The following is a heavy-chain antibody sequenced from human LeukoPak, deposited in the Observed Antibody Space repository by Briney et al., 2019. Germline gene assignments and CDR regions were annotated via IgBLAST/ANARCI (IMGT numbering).Heavy chain of an antibody. J-gene: IGHJ4*02. CDR2: IYHSGST. Sequence: PSETLSLTCTVSGGSISSCTYSWGWIRQPPGKGLEWIGSIYHSGSTYYNPSLKSRVTISVDTSKNQFSLKLSSVTAADTAVYYCAGSLTGYELVTSLYDYWGQGTLVTVSS. D-gene: IGHD3-9*01. CDR3: AGSLTGYELVTSLYDY. V-gene: IGHV4-39*07. CDR1: GGSISSCTYS.